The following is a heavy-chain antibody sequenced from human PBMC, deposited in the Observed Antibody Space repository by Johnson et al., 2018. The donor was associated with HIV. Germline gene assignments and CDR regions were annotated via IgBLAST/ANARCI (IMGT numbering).Heavy chain of an antibody. D-gene: IGHD3-10*01. CDR3: VRDRGTMLLDGAFDI. V-gene: IGHV3-66*02. CDR2: IYSGGST. CDR1: GFTVSRNY. Sequence: VPLVESGGGLVQPGGSLRLSCAASGFTVSRNYMSWVRQAPGKGLEWVSVIYSGGSTYYADSVKGRFTISRDNSKNTLYLQMNSLRAEDTAVYYCVRDRGTMLLDGAFDIWGQGTMVTVSS. J-gene: IGHJ3*02.